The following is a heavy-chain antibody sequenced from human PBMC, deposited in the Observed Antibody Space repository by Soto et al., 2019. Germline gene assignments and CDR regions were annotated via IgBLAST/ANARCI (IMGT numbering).Heavy chain of an antibody. V-gene: IGHV4-4*07. Sequence: SETLSLTCTVSGGSINTFYWSLVRQPAGKGLEWIWRIFSSGSTSFNPSLESRVAMSVDTSKNHFSLNLSSVIAADMAVYYCAREGSYSAYNFAHGIQLWSFDFWGQGALVTVSS. CDR1: GGSINTFY. CDR2: IFSSGST. D-gene: IGHD5-12*01. CDR3: AREGSYSAYNFAHGIQLWSFDF. J-gene: IGHJ4*02.